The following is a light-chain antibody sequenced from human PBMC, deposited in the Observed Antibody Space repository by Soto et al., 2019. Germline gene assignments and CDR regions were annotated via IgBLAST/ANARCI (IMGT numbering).Light chain of an antibody. CDR2: DAS. J-gene: IGKJ2*01. CDR1: QSIGRW. CDR3: QQYNSYSRT. V-gene: IGKV1-5*01. Sequence: DIQMTQSPSTLFTSVGDRVTITCRASQSIGRWLAWYQQKPGKAPKLLIYDASSLESGVPSRFSGSGSGTEFTLTISSLQPDDFATYYCQQYNSYSRTFGQGTKVDIK.